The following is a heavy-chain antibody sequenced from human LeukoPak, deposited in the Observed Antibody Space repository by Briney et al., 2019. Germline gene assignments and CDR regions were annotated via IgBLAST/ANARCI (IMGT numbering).Heavy chain of an antibody. CDR3: ARCRVPTAIPSCDAMDV. CDR2: ISSSSSTI. D-gene: IGHD2-2*02. V-gene: IGHV3-48*02. J-gene: IGHJ6*02. Sequence: GGSLRLSCAASGFTFSSYSMNWVRQAPGKGLEWVSYISSSSSTIYYADSVKGRFTISRDNAKNSLYLQMNSLRDEDTAVYYCARCRVPTAIPSCDAMDVWGQGTTVTVSS. CDR1: GFTFSSYS.